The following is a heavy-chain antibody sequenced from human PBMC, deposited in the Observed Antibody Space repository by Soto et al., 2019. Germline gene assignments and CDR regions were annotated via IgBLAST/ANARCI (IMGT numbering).Heavy chain of an antibody. D-gene: IGHD3-10*01. Sequence: QVQLQQWGAGLLKPSETLSLTCAVSGGSCRGCYWTWIRQPPGKVLEWIGQINHSGRANDSPSLRSRVTISVDKSKNHFSLRLTSVTAADTAVYSCARLDGSGWNYFDSWGQGALVTVSS. CDR1: GGSCRGCY. J-gene: IGHJ4*02. CDR3: ARLDGSGWNYFDS. V-gene: IGHV4-34*01. CDR2: INHSGRA.